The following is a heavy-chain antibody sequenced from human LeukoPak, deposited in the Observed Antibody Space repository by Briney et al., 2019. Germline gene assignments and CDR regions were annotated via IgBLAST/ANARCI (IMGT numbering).Heavy chain of an antibody. J-gene: IGHJ4*02. CDR3: ARLSGYDLDY. Sequence: SETLSLTCTVSGGSIRSYYRSWIRQHPGKGLECIGYIDYSGSTYYNPSLKSRVTISASVDTSKNQFSLKLSSVTAADTAVYYCARLSGYDLDYWGRGTLVTVSS. CDR2: IDYSGST. CDR1: GGSIRSYY. V-gene: IGHV4-59*06. D-gene: IGHD5-12*01.